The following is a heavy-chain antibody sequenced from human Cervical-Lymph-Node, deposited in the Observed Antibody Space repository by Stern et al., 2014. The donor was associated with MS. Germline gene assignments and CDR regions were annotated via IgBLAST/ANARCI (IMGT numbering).Heavy chain of an antibody. D-gene: IGHD3-10*01. CDR3: ATDYNY. V-gene: IGHV1-24*01. CDR2: CDPEDGET. J-gene: IGHJ4*02. CDR1: GSTLTDFF. Sequence: VQLVESGAEVKKPGASVKVSCKVSGSTLTDFFLNWVRQPPGKGLEWMGVCDPEDGETIYAQKFQGRVTMTEDTSTDTAYMELSSLRSDDTAVYYCATDYNYWGQGTLVTVSS.